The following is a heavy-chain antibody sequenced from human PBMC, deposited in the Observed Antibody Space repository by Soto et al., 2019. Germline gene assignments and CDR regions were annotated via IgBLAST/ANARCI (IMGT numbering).Heavy chain of an antibody. CDR1: GFTFSSYA. CDR2: ISGSGGST. Sequence: AGGSLRLSCAASGFTFSSYAMSWVRQAPGKGLEWVSAISGSGGSTYYADSVKGRFTISRDNSKNTLYLQMNSLRAEDTAVYYCANACSSTSCYDYYYYGMDVWGQGTTVTVSS. V-gene: IGHV3-23*01. CDR3: ANACSSTSCYDYYYYGMDV. D-gene: IGHD2-2*01. J-gene: IGHJ6*02.